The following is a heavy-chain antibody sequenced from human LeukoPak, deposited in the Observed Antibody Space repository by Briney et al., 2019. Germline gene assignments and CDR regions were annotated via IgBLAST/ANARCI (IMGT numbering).Heavy chain of an antibody. CDR1: GGSISNHY. CDR2: IHSNGNT. V-gene: IGHV4-59*11. J-gene: IGHJ1*01. D-gene: IGHD5-12*01. Sequence: PSETLSLTCTVSGGSISNHYRSWFRHPPGKGLEWIGYIHSNGNTNYNPSLMGRVTISVDTSKKQFFLKLTSVTAADTAVYYCTRDLWDDIVVVGAVWGQGTLVTVSS. CDR3: TRDLWDDIVVVGAV.